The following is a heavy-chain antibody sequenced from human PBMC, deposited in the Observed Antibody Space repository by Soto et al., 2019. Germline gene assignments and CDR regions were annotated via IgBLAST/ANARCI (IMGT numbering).Heavy chain of an antibody. CDR3: ARGLIYDSSGYYFDY. CDR2: INPSGGST. CDR1: GYTFTSYY. J-gene: IGHJ4*02. Sequence: QVQLVQSGAEVKKPGASVKVSCKASGYTFTSYYMHWVRQAPGQGLEWMGIINPSGGSTRYAQKFQGRFTMPRDTSTSTVYLELSSLRSEDTAVYYCARGLIYDSSGYYFDYWGPGTLVTVSS. V-gene: IGHV1-46*01. D-gene: IGHD3-22*01.